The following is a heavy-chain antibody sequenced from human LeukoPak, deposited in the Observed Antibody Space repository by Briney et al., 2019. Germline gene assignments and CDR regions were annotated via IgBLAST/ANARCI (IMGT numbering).Heavy chain of an antibody. J-gene: IGHJ3*02. CDR2: INRNSVGT. CDR1: GYTFNRYY. Sequence: GASVKVSCKASGYTFNRYYMRWVRQAPGQGLGWVGCINRNSVGTHYAQELQGRVNLLRETSISTAQIELSRLRCDDPAVLYCAVNSSSSDDPFDIWGQGTMVTVSS. V-gene: IGHV1-2*02. CDR3: AVNSSSSDDPFDI. D-gene: IGHD6-6*01.